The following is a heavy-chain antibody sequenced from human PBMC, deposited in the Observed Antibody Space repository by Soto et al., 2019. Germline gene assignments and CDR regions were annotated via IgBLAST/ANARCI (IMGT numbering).Heavy chain of an antibody. V-gene: IGHV3-13*05. CDR1: GFTFNSYD. CDR2: IGTAGAP. J-gene: IGHJ6*02. CDR3: ARGSTYAGLAV. Sequence: EVQLVESGGGLVQPGGSLRLSCAASGFTFNSYDMHWVRQVTGKGLEWVSAIGTAGAPYYPGSVKGRFTISRENAKNSGYLQMNSLRDGDPAVYYCARGSTYAGLAVWGQGTTVTVSS.